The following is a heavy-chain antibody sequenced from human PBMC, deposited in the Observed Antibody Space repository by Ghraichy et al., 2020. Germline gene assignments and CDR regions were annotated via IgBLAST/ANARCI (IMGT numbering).Heavy chain of an antibody. V-gene: IGHV3-23*01. CDR1: GFTFSGYA. CDR3: AKGDPYDFWSGYSSYGMDV. J-gene: IGHJ6*02. Sequence: GSLRLSCAASGFTFSGYAMSWVRQAPGKGLEWVSGIGGSGGTTYYADSVKGQFSISRDNSKNTLYLQMNSLRVEDTAVYYCAKGDPYDFWSGYSSYGMDVWGQGTTVTVSS. CDR2: IGGSGGTT. D-gene: IGHD3-3*01.